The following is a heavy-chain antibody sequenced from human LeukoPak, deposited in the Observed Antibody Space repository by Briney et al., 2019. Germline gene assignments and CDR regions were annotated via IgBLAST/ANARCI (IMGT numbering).Heavy chain of an antibody. Sequence: GGSLRLSCAASGFTFSSYAMSWVRQAPGKGLEWVSAISGSGGSTYYADSVKGRFTISRDNSKNTLYLQMNSLRAEDTAVYYCAKNSPPSLWFGELFVDHWGQGTLVTVSS. CDR2: ISGSGGST. D-gene: IGHD3-10*01. V-gene: IGHV3-23*01. CDR3: AKNSPPSLWFGELFVDH. CDR1: GFTFSSYA. J-gene: IGHJ4*02.